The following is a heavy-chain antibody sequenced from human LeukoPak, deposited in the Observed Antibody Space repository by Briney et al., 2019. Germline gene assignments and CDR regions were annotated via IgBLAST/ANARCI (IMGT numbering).Heavy chain of an antibody. CDR1: GCTFNNHA. J-gene: IGHJ4*02. V-gene: IGHV3-23*01. D-gene: IGHD3-22*01. CDR2: LTSSGGSK. CDR3: AKVSYDRSGRTYSFDS. Sequence: GGSLRLSCAVSGCTFNNHAMSWVRQAPGKGLESVSFLTSSGGSKFYGDSEKGRFTISRDNSNNTLYLQMNIMRAEDTAAYSCAKVSYDRSGRTYSFDSGGQGPLVTVSA.